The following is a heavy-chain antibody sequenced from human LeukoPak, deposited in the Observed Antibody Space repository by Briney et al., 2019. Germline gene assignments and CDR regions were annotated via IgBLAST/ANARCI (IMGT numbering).Heavy chain of an antibody. CDR3: AKGAEFYGSGRPYYYYGMDV. D-gene: IGHD3-10*01. CDR1: GFTFSSYG. V-gene: IGHV3-30*02. J-gene: IGHJ6*02. Sequence: PGGSLRLSCAASGFTFSSYGMHWVRQAPGKVLEWVAFIRYDGSNKYYADSVKGRFTISRDNSKNTLYLQMNSLRAEDTAVYYCAKGAEFYGSGRPYYYYGMDVWGQGTTVTVSS. CDR2: IRYDGSNK.